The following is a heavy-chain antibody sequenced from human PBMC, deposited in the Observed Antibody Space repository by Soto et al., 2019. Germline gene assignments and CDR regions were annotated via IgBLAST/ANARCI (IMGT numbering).Heavy chain of an antibody. CDR3: ARDSHPPALSGDIMRWDV. CDR1: GGTFSSYA. CDR2: IIPIFGTV. Sequence: QVQLVQSGAEVKKPGSSVKVSCKASGGTFSSYAVSWVRRAPGQGLEGMGGIIPIFGTVIYAQQFQGRGRIPGDESAKTGSMELRSLRLEDTAVYYCARDSHPPALSGDIMRWDVWGQGTTVTVSS. J-gene: IGHJ6*02. D-gene: IGHD2-15*01. V-gene: IGHV1-69*01.